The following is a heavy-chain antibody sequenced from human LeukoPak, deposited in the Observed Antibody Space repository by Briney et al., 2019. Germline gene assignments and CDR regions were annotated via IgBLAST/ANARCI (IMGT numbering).Heavy chain of an antibody. V-gene: IGHV3-21*01. D-gene: IGHD2-15*01. CDR1: GFSLSIYD. Sequence: GGSLRLSCAASGFSLSIYDMVWVRQAPGKGLEWIASTGLSSSYIGYADSVKGRFTISRDNGENSVYLQMNSLRAEDTAVYLCARERSYCSGATCSLDLWGQGTLVTVSS. CDR3: ARERSYCSGATCSLDL. CDR2: TGLSSSYI. J-gene: IGHJ5*02.